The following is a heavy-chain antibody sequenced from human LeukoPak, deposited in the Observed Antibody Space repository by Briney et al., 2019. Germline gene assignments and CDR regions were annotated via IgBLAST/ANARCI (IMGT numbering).Heavy chain of an antibody. Sequence: SETLSLTCTVSGGSISSSNYHWGWIRQPPGKGLEWIGSISDSGRTYYNPSLKSRVTISVDTSKNHFALKVNSVTAADTAVYYCVRHLSGSYRDPWGQGTLVAVSS. CDR3: VRHLSGSYRDP. J-gene: IGHJ5*02. CDR1: GGSISSSNYH. D-gene: IGHD1-26*01. V-gene: IGHV4-39*01. CDR2: ISDSGRT.